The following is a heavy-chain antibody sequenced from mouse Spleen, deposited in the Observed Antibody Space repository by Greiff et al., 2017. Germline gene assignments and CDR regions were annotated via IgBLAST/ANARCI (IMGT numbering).Heavy chain of an antibody. V-gene: IGHV5-4*01. Sequence: EVHLVESGGGLVKPGGSLKLSCAASGFTFSSYAMSWVRQTPEKRLEWVATISDGGSYTYYPDNVKGRFTISRDNAKNNLYLQMSHLKSEDTAMYYCARDVHYYGSSYSYWYFDVWGTGTTVTVSS. CDR1: GFTFSSYA. CDR3: ARDVHYYGSSYSYWYFDV. CDR2: ISDGGSYT. D-gene: IGHD1-1*01. J-gene: IGHJ1*03.